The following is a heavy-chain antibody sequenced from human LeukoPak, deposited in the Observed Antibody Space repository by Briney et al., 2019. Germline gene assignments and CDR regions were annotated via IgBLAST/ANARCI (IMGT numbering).Heavy chain of an antibody. CDR2: IYYSGST. Sequence: PSQTLSLTCTVSGGSISSGGYYWSWIRQHPGKGLEWIGYIYYSGSTYYNPSLKSRVTISVDTSKNQFSLKLSSVTAADTAVYYCARSSSWLFYFDYWGQGTLVTVSS. J-gene: IGHJ4*02. CDR1: GGSISSGGYY. V-gene: IGHV4-31*03. D-gene: IGHD6-13*01. CDR3: ARSSSWLFYFDY.